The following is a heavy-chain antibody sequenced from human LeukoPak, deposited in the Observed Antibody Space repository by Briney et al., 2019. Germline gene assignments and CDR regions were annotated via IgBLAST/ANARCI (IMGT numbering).Heavy chain of an antibody. CDR2: ISYDGSNK. CDR1: GFTFSSYG. J-gene: IGHJ4*02. Sequence: PGGSLRLSCAASGFTFSSYGMHWVRQAPGKGLEWVAVISYDGSNKYHADSVKGRFTISRDNSKNTLYLQMNSLRAEDTAVYYCAKWVDQLLGFFDYWGQGTLVTVSS. CDR3: AKWVDQLLGFFDY. D-gene: IGHD2-2*01. V-gene: IGHV3-30*18.